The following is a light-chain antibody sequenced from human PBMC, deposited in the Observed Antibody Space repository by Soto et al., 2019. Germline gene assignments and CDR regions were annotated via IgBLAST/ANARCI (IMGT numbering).Light chain of an antibody. Sequence: QSVLTQPASVSGSPGQSITISCTGTSSDVGGHNSVSWYQQHPGKAPKLMIYNVSNRPSGVSSRFSGSKSGSTASLTISGLLAEDESYYYCTSHTCTSTYVFAVGTKLTV. J-gene: IGLJ1*01. CDR1: SSDVGGHNS. CDR3: TSHTCTSTYV. CDR2: NVS. V-gene: IGLV2-14*01.